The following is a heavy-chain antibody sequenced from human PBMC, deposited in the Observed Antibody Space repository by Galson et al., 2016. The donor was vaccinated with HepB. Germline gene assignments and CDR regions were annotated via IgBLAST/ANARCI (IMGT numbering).Heavy chain of an antibody. Sequence: ETLSLTCTVSGGSISSGSYYWGWIRQPPGKGLEWIGSIYYSGSTYYNPSLKSRVTISVDTSKKQFSLNLSSVTAADTAVYYCARHSSYYGNFDYWGQGTLVTVSS. J-gene: IGHJ4*02. D-gene: IGHD2-15*01. CDR1: GGSISSGSYY. V-gene: IGHV4-39*01. CDR2: IYYSGST. CDR3: ARHSSYYGNFDY.